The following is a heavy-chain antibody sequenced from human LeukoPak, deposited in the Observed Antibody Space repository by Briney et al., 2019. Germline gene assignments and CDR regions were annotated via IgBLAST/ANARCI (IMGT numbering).Heavy chain of an antibody. Sequence: GAPVKVSCKASGYTFTGYYMHWVRQAPGQGLEWMGWINPNSGGTNYAQKFQGRVTMTRDTSISTAYMELSSLRSEDTAVYYCAREVSSSWYYYWGQGTLVTVSS. CDR3: AREVSSSWYYY. D-gene: IGHD6-13*01. J-gene: IGHJ4*02. CDR1: GYTFTGYY. CDR2: INPNSGGT. V-gene: IGHV1-2*02.